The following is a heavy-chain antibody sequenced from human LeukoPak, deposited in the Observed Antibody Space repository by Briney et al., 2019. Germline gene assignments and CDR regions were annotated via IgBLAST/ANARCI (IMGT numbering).Heavy chain of an antibody. J-gene: IGHJ4*02. CDR1: GGTFSSYA. CDR3: ARVKPSYCSSTSCYRGDFDY. Sequence: SVKVSCKASGGTFSSYAISWVRQAPGQGLEWMGGIIPIFGTANYAQKFQGRVTITADESTGTAYMELSSLRSEDTAVYYCARVKPSYCSSTSCYRGDFDYWGQGTLVTVSS. D-gene: IGHD2-2*01. CDR2: IIPIFGTA. V-gene: IGHV1-69*01.